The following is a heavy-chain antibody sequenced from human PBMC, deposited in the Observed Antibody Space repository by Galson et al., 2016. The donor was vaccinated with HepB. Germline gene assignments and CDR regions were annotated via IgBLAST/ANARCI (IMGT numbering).Heavy chain of an antibody. J-gene: IGHJ6*02. CDR1: GGSISSDSHY. Sequence: SETLSLTCSVSGGSISSDSHYWGWIRQPPGKGLEWIANIYHGGATYYNPPLKSRVTISWDTSKSQLSLTLRSVTAADTAVYYCARGVVVSVPDFYYGLDVWGQGTTVTVSS. CDR2: IYHGGAT. D-gene: IGHD2-21*01. V-gene: IGHV4-39*07. CDR3: ARGVVVSVPDFYYGLDV.